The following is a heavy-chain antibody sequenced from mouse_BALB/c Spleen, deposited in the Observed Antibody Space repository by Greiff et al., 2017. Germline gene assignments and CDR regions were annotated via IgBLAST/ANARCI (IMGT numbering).Heavy chain of an antibody. V-gene: IGHV1-87*01. CDR3: ARSGYDYDAWFAY. CDR2: IYPGDGDT. CDR1: GYTFTSYW. Sequence: VQLQESGAELARPGASVKLSCKASGYTFTSYWMQWVKQRPGQGLEWIGAIYPGDGDTRYTQKFKGKATLTADKSSSTAYMQLSSLASEDSAVYYCARSGYDYDAWFAYWGQGTLVTVSA. J-gene: IGHJ3*01. D-gene: IGHD2-4*01.